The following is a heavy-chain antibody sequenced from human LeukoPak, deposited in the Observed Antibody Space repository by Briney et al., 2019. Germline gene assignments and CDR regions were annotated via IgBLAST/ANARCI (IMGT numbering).Heavy chain of an antibody. J-gene: IGHJ2*01. CDR1: GYSFTSYW. CDR3: ARRTVTDDWFFDL. Sequence: PGESLKISCKGSGYSFTSYWIGWVRQMPGKGLEWMGIIYPGDSDSRYSPSFQGQVTISADKSISTAYLQWSSLKASDTAIYYCARRTVTDDWFFDLWGRGTLVTVSS. D-gene: IGHD4-17*01. V-gene: IGHV5-51*01. CDR2: IYPGDSDS.